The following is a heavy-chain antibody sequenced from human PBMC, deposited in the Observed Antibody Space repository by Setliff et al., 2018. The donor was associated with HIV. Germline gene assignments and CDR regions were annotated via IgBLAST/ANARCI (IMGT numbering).Heavy chain of an antibody. CDR3: ASSAGAVPTTAPYGDYYYYFYMDV. CDR2: IMALFQRR. V-gene: IGHV1-69*05. CDR1: GDTFRNYA. D-gene: IGHD1-1*01. Sequence: GASVKVSCKVSGDTFRNYAINWVRLAPGQGLEWMGEIMALFQRRQYAQKFQGRVTFTTDESTSTAYMELYSLTSEDTAIYYCASSAGAVPTTAPYGDYYYYFYMDVWGKGTTVTVSS. J-gene: IGHJ6*03.